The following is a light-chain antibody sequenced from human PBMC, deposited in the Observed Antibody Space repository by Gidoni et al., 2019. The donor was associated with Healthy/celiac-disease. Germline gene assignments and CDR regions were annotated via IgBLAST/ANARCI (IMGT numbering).Light chain of an antibody. V-gene: IGKV4-1*01. Sequence: TQSPDALAVSLGERATINCKYSQTVLYSSNNNNYLAWYQQKPGQPPKLLIYLASTRECGVPDRFSGSGSGTDFTLTISSLQAEDVAVYYCQQYYSTPLTLXQXTKLEIK. CDR2: LAS. CDR3: QQYYSTPLT. CDR1: QTVLYSSNNNNY. J-gene: IGKJ2*01.